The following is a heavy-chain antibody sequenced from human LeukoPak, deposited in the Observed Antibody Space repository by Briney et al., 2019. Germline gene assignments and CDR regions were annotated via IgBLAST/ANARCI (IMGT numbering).Heavy chain of an antibody. V-gene: IGHV3-30*04. CDR1: GFTFSSYA. J-gene: IGHJ6*02. D-gene: IGHD1-26*01. Sequence: GGSLRLSCAASGFTFSSYAMHWVRQAPGKGLEWVAVMSYDGSNKYYADSVKGRFTISRDNSKNTLYLQMNSLRAEDTAVYYCARDPEGAVTYYYYGMDVWGQGTTVTVSS. CDR2: MSYDGSNK. CDR3: ARDPEGAVTYYYYGMDV.